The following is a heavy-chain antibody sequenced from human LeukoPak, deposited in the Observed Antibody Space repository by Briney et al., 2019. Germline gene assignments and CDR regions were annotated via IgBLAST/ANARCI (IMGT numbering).Heavy chain of an antibody. CDR3: ARDAD. CDR2: ISYDGSNK. CDR1: GFTVSSNY. J-gene: IGHJ4*02. Sequence: GGSLRLSCAASGFTVSSNYMSWVRQAPGKGLEWVAVISYDGSNKYYADSVKGRFTISRDNSKNTLYLQMNSLRAEDTAVYYCARDADWGQGTLVTVSS. V-gene: IGHV3-30-3*01.